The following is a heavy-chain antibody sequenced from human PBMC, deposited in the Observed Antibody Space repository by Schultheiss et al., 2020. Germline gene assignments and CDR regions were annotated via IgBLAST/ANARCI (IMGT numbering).Heavy chain of an antibody. CDR2: INHSGST. J-gene: IGHJ5*02. CDR3: ARGDSSSWHPSNWFDP. CDR1: GGSFSGYY. Sequence: SETLSLTCAVYGGSFSGYYWSWIRQPPGKGLEWIGEINHSGSTNYNPSLKSRVTISVDTSKNQFSLTLSSVTAADTAVYYCARGDSSSWHPSNWFDPWGQGTLVTVSS. V-gene: IGHV4-34*01. D-gene: IGHD6-13*01.